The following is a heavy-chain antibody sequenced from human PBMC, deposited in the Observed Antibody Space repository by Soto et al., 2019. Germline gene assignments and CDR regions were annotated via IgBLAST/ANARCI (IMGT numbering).Heavy chain of an antibody. CDR1: GYTLTSYD. Sequence: QVQLVQSGAEVKKPGASVKVSCKASGYTLTSYDINWERQATGQGLEWMGWMNPNSGNTGYAQKFQGRVTMTRNTSISTAYMELSSLRSEDTAVYYCARGLSDYIWGSYRFRGYFQHWGQGTLVPVSS. CDR2: MNPNSGNT. V-gene: IGHV1-8*01. CDR3: ARGLSDYIWGSYRFRGYFQH. J-gene: IGHJ1*01. D-gene: IGHD3-16*02.